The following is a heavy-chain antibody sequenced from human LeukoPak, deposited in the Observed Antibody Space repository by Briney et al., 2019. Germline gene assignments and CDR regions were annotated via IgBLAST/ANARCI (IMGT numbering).Heavy chain of an antibody. CDR2: ISSSSSTI. J-gene: IGHJ4*02. CDR1: GFTFSSYS. D-gene: IGHD3-16*01. V-gene: IGHV3-48*01. CDR3: AKDRGSGYYFTVYYFDY. Sequence: GGSLRLSCAASGFTFSSYSMNWVRQAPGKGLEWVSYISSSSSTIYYADSVKGRFTISRDNSKNTLYLQMNSLRAEDTAVYYCAKDRGSGYYFTVYYFDYWGQGTLVTVSS.